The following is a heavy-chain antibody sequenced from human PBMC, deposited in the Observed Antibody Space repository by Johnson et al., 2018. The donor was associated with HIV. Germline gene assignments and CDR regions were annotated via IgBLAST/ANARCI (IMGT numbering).Heavy chain of an antibody. D-gene: IGHD6-13*01. J-gene: IGHJ3*02. CDR3: ARVLQQESSWDLGAFDI. CDR2: INWNGGST. CDR1: RFTFHDYG. Sequence: VQLVESGGGVVRPGGSLRLSCAASRFTFHDYGMSWVRQAPGKGLEWVSGINWNGGSTGYVDSVKGRFTISRDNAKNSLYLQMNSLRAEDTALYYCARVLQQESSWDLGAFDIWGQGTMVTVSS. V-gene: IGHV3-20*04.